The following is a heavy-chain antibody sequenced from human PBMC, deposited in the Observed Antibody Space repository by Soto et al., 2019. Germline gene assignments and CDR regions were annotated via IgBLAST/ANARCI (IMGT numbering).Heavy chain of an antibody. Sequence: SETLSLTCTVSGGSISNYYWSWIRQPSGKGLEWIGYIFYTGSTNYNPSLKSRVTISVDTSKNQFSLKLSSVTAADTAVYYCARESKDGYNNGGLDFWGRGTLVTVSS. CDR3: ARESKDGYNNGGLDF. CDR2: IFYTGST. CDR1: GGSISNYY. D-gene: IGHD4-4*01. J-gene: IGHJ4*02. V-gene: IGHV4-59*01.